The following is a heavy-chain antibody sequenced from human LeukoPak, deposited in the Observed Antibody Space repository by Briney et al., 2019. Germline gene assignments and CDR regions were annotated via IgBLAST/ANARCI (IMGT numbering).Heavy chain of an antibody. CDR3: ARDNSKLRAYYFDY. V-gene: IGHV3-20*04. CDR1: GFTFSSYA. D-gene: IGHD4-17*01. J-gene: IGHJ4*02. CDR2: INWIGSMT. Sequence: GGSLRLSCAASGFTFSSYAMSWVRQAPGKGLEWVSGINWIGSMTGYADSVKGRFTISRDNAKNSLYLQMNSLRAEDTALYYCARDNSKLRAYYFDYWGQGILVTVSS.